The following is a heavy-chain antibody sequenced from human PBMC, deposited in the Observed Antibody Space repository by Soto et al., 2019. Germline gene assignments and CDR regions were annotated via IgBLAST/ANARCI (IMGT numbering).Heavy chain of an antibody. J-gene: IGHJ4*02. Sequence: QVQLVESGGGVVQPGRSLRLSCAASGFTFSSYAMHWVRQAPGKGLEWVAVISYDGSNKYYADSVKGRFTISRDNSKNTLYLQMNSLRAKDTAVYYCARSHYVDTATYFDYWGQRTLVTVSS. CDR1: GFTFSSYA. CDR2: ISYDGSNK. V-gene: IGHV3-30-3*01. CDR3: ARSHYVDTATYFDY. D-gene: IGHD5-18*01.